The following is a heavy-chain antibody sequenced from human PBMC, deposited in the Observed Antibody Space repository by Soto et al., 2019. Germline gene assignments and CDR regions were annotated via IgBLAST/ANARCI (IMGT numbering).Heavy chain of an antibody. CDR3: ASKPTHTDAFDI. J-gene: IGHJ3*02. CDR2: SYHSGST. Sequence: SETLALTSADSGGSISSSNWWIWVRQPPGKGLEWIGESYHSGSTNYNPSLKSRVTISVDNSKNQFSLKLSSVTAADTAVYYCASKPTHTDAFDIWGQGTMVPVSS. CDR1: GGSISSSNW. D-gene: IGHD2-2*02. V-gene: IGHV4-4*02.